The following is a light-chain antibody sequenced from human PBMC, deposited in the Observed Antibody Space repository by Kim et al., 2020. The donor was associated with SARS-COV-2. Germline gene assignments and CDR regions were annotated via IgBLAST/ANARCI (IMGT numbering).Light chain of an antibody. CDR1: NIGRKS. CDR2: YHS. J-gene: IGLJ3*02. CDR3: QVWDSSSDHLWV. Sequence: SYELTQPPSVSVAPGKTARITCGGENIGRKSVHWYQQKPGQAPALVIYYHSDRPSGIPERFSGSSSGNTATLTISRVEAGDEADYYCQVWDSSSDHLWVF. V-gene: IGLV3-21*04.